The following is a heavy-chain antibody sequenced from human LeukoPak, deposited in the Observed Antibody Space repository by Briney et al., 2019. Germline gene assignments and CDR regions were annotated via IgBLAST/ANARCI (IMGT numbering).Heavy chain of an antibody. CDR3: ASSTPFWSGYPLYC. D-gene: IGHD3-3*01. J-gene: IGHJ4*02. V-gene: IGHV3-66*01. CDR2: IYSGGST. CDR1: GFTVSSNY. Sequence: PGGSLRLSCAASGFTVSSNYMSWARQAPGQGLEWVSVIYSGGSTYYSASVKGRFTISSDNSKNTLYLQMISLRAEDTAVYYCASSTPFWSGYPLYCWGQGTLVTVSS.